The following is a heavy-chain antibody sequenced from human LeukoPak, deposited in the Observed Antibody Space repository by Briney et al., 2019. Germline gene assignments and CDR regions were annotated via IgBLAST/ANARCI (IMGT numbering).Heavy chain of an antibody. CDR1: GGSISSYY. J-gene: IGHJ4*02. V-gene: IGHV4-4*07. CDR2: IYTSGST. CDR3: ARGYYDSSGYYSPFDY. Sequence: SETLSLTCTVSGGSISSYYWSWIRQPAGKGLEWIGRIYTSGSTNYNPSLKSRVTMSVDTSKNQFSLKLSSVTAADTAVYYCARGYYDSSGYYSPFDYWGQGTLVTVSS. D-gene: IGHD3-22*01.